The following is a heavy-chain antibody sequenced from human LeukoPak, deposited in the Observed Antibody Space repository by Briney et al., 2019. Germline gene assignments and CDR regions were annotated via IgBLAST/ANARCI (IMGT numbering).Heavy chain of an antibody. CDR2: IFYSGNT. D-gene: IGHD3-10*01. J-gene: IGHJ4*02. CDR1: GVSVSGYY. CDR3: ARSWYGSGSYYNPPFDY. Sequence: PSETLSLTCIVSGVSVSGYYWNWIRQPPGKGLEWIGDIFYSGNTNYNPSLKSRVTISLDTSKNQFSLKLSSVTAADTAVYYCARSWYGSGSYYNPPFDYWGQGTLVAVSS. V-gene: IGHV4-59*08.